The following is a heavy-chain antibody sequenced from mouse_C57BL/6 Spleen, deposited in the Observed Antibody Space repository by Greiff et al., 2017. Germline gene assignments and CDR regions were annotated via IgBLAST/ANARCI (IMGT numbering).Heavy chain of an antibody. CDR2: IDPSDSYT. V-gene: IGHV1-69*01. D-gene: IGHD1-1*02. CDR1: GYTFTSYW. CDR3: ARKDYPYYFDY. J-gene: IGHJ2*01. Sequence: VKLQQPGAELVMPGASVKLSCKASGYTFTSYWMHWVKRRPGQGLEWIGEIDPSDSYTNYNQKFKGKSTLTVDKSSSTAYMQLSSLTSEDSAVYYCARKDYPYYFDYWGQGTTLTVSS.